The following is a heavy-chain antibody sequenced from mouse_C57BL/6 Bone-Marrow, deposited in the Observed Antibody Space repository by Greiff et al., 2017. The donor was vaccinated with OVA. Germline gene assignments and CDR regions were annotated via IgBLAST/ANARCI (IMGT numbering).Heavy chain of an antibody. J-gene: IGHJ4*01. CDR1: GFTFSSYA. V-gene: IGHV5-9-1*02. CDR2: ISSGGDYI. D-gene: IGHD2-1*01. CDR3: TRLLDAMDY. Sequence: DVMLVESGEGLVKPGGSLKLSCAASGFTFSSYAMSWVRQTPEKRLEWVAYISSGGDYIYYADTVKGRLTISRDNARNTLYLQMSSLKSEDTAMYYCTRLLDAMDYWGQGTSVTVSS.